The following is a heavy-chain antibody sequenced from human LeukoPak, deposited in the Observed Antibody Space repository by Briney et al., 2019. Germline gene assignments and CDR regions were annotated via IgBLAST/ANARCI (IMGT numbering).Heavy chain of an antibody. V-gene: IGHV1-18*01. CDR2: ISAYNGNT. CDR3: ARDYGGNSESRFDY. D-gene: IGHD4-23*01. Sequence: EASVKVSCKASGYTFTSYGISWVRQAPGQGLEWMGWISAYNGNTNYAQKLQGRVTMTTDTSTSTAYMELTSLRSDDTAVYYCARDYGGNSESRFDYWGQGTLVTVSS. J-gene: IGHJ4*02. CDR1: GYTFTSYG.